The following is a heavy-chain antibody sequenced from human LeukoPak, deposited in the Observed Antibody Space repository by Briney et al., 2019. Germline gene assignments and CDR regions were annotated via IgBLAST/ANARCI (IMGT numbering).Heavy chain of an antibody. D-gene: IGHD1-26*01. V-gene: IGHV3-23*01. CDR2: TSGSGGTT. CDR1: GFTFSSYA. J-gene: IGHJ4*02. CDR3: AKDFEAGATGDYFDY. Sequence: RGSLRLSCAASGFTFSSYAMSWVRQAPGKGLEWVSATSGSGGTTYYADSVKGRFTISRDNSKNTLYLQMNSLRAEDTAVYYCAKDFEAGATGDYFDYWGQGTLVTVSS.